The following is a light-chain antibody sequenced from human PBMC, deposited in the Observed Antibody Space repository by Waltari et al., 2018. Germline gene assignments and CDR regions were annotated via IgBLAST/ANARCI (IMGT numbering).Light chain of an antibody. CDR1: QSISSY. Sequence: DIQMTQSPSSLSASVGDRVTITCRASQSISSYLNWYQQKPGKAPKLLIYAASSLKSGVPSMFSGSGSGTDCTLTISSLQPEDFATYDCQQSYSTLGTFGQGTKVEIK. J-gene: IGKJ1*01. V-gene: IGKV1-39*01. CDR3: QQSYSTLGT. CDR2: AAS.